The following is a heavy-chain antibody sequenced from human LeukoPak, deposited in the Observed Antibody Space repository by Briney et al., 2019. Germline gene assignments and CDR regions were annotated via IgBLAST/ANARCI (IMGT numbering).Heavy chain of an antibody. J-gene: IGHJ4*02. CDR3: ARQEYSGSYYVY. Sequence: GESLRISFKGSGXSFSNYCISWVRQMPGKGLEWMGRIDPSDSYTNYSPSFQGHVTISADKSISTAYLQWNSLKASDTAIYYCARQEYSGSYYVYWGQGTLVTVSS. CDR2: IDPSDSYT. D-gene: IGHD1-26*01. CDR1: GXSFSNYC. V-gene: IGHV5-10-1*01.